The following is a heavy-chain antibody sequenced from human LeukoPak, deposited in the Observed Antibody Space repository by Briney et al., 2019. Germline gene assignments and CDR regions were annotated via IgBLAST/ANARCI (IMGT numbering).Heavy chain of an antibody. V-gene: IGHV1-69*02. Sequence: SVKVSCKASGGTFSSYTISWVRQAPGQGLEWMGRIIPILGIANYAQKFQGRVTITADKSTSTAYMELSSLRSEDTAVCYCAISFRGVSTFDYGRQGTLVTVSS. D-gene: IGHD3-10*01. CDR2: IIPILGIA. J-gene: IGHJ4*02. CDR1: GGTFSSYT. CDR3: AISFRGVSTFDY.